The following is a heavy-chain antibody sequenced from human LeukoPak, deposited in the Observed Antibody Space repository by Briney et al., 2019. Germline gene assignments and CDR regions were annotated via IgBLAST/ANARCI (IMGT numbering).Heavy chain of an antibody. J-gene: IGHJ6*03. D-gene: IGHD3-3*01. V-gene: IGHV1-69*13. CDR3: ARGGYDFWSGSLYYYYYMDV. CDR2: IIPIFGTA. Sequence: APVKVSCKASGGTFSSYAISWVRQAPGQGLEWMGGIIPIFGTANYAQKFQGRVTITADESTSTAYMELSSLRSEDTAVYYCARGGYDFWSGSLYYYYYMDVWGKGTTVTVSS. CDR1: GGTFSSYA.